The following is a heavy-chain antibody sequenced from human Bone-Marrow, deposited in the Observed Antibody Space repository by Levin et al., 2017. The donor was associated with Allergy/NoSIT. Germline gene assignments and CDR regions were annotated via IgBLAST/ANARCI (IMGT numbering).Heavy chain of an antibody. CDR3: ARDTGGSWGDGFDS. V-gene: IGHV4-61*01. D-gene: IGHD3-16*01. Sequence: GSLRLSCTVSGGSVNSAHYYWTWIRQPPGKGLEWIGHIYYSGSSSPNPSLKSRVTISLATSTNQVSLNLSSVTAADTAVYYCARDTGGSWGDGFDSWGQGTMVAVSS. J-gene: IGHJ3*02. CDR2: IYYSGSS. CDR1: GGSVNSAHYY.